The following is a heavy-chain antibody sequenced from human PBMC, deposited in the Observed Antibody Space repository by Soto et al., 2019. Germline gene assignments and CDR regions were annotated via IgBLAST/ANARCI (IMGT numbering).Heavy chain of an antibody. CDR2: IYYSGST. J-gene: IGHJ3*02. CDR1: GGSISSYY. V-gene: IGHV4-59*01. Sequence: ETLSLTCTVSGGSISSYYWSWIRQPPGKGLEWIGYIYYSGSTNYNPSLKSRVTISVDTSKNQFSLKLSSVTAADTAVYYCAREGDIAVAGNDAFDIWGQGTMVTVSS. D-gene: IGHD6-19*01. CDR3: AREGDIAVAGNDAFDI.